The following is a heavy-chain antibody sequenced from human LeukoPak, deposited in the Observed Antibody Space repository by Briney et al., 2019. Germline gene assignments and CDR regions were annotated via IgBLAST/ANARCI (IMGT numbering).Heavy chain of an antibody. CDR2: ISDSSSTT. CDR3: ARDQDSSGWYGVAFDI. V-gene: IGHV3-48*01. D-gene: IGHD6-19*01. J-gene: IGHJ3*02. CDR1: GFTFRSYX. Sequence: LXLSCAAXGFTFRSYXXNWVRQAPGXXLEXVSXISDSSSTTYYADSVKGRFTISRDNAKNSLYLQMNSLRAEDTAVYFCARDQDSSGWYGVAFDIWGQGTMVTVSS.